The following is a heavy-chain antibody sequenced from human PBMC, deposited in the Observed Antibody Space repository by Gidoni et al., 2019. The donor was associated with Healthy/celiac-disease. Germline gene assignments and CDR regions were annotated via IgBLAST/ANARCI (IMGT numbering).Heavy chain of an antibody. J-gene: IGHJ4*02. V-gene: IGHV1-69*01. Sequence: QVQLVQSGAEVKKPGSSVKVSCKASGGTFSSYAISWVRQAPGQGLEWMGGIIPIFGTANYAQKFQGRVTITADESTSTAYMELSSLRSEDTAVYYCARGNSGYDYSPEYYFDYWGQGTLVTVSS. CDR3: ARGNSGYDYSPEYYFDY. CDR2: IIPIFGTA. D-gene: IGHD5-12*01. CDR1: GGTFSSYA.